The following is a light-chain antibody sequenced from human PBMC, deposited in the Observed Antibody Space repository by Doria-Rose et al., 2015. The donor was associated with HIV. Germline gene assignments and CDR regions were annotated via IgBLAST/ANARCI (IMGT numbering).Light chain of an antibody. CDR3: QQYYSPPPT. J-gene: IGKJ1*01. CDR2: WAS. V-gene: IGKV4-1*01. CDR1: QSILYSSKDKNY. Sequence: DIVMTQSPDSLAVSLGERATINCKSSQSILYSSKDKNYLAWYQQKPGQPPKLLIYWASTRESGVPDRFSGSGSGADFTLTISSLQAEDVAVYYCQQYYSPPPTFGQGTKV.